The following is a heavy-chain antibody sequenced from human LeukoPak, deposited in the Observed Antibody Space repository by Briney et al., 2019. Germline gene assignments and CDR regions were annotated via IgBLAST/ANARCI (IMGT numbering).Heavy chain of an antibody. Sequence: ASVKVSCKASGGTFSSYAISWVRQAPGQGLEWMGGIIPIFGTANYAQKFQGRVTITTDESTSTAYMELSSLRSEDTAVYYCARGGDDFWCGYRRPNWFDPWGQGTLVTVSS. J-gene: IGHJ5*02. D-gene: IGHD3-3*01. V-gene: IGHV1-69*05. CDR2: IIPIFGTA. CDR1: GGTFSSYA. CDR3: ARGGDDFWCGYRRPNWFDP.